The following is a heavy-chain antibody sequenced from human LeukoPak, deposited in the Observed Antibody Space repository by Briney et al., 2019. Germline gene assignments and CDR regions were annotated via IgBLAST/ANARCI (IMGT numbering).Heavy chain of an antibody. CDR2: IYTSGCT. CDR1: GGSISSYY. Sequence: SETLSLTCTVSGGSISSYYWSWIRQPPGKGLEWIGYIYTSGCTNYNPSLKSRVTISVDTSKNQFSLKLSSVTAAGTAVYYCARGSIFGWGDAFDIWGQGTMVTVSS. D-gene: IGHD3-3*01. V-gene: IGHV4-4*09. CDR3: ARGSIFGWGDAFDI. J-gene: IGHJ3*02.